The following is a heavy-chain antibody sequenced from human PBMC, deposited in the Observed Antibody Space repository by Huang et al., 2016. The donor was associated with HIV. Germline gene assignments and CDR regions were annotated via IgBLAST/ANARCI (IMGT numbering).Heavy chain of an antibody. CDR1: GFTFSSYW. Sequence: EVQLVESGGGLVQPGGSLRLSCAASGFTFSSYWMHWVRQAPGKGRVWVSHINSDGSSSGYADSVKGRFTIARDNAKNTLYLQMNSLRAEDTAVYYCVRDPRIQSWLNYFDYWGQGTLVSVSS. D-gene: IGHD3-22*01. CDR3: VRDPRIQSWLNYFDY. CDR2: INSDGSSS. J-gene: IGHJ4*02. V-gene: IGHV3-74*01.